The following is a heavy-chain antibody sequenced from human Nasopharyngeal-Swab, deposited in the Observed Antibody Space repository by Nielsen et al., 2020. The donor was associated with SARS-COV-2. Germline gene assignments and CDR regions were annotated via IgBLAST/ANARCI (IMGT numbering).Heavy chain of an antibody. CDR2: INTNTGNP. V-gene: IGHV7-4-1*02. D-gene: IGHD5-18*01. CDR3: ARDYVEVVVVDTAMVTDDAFDI. J-gene: IGHJ3*02. Sequence: ASVKVSCKASGYTFTSYAMNWVRQAPGQGLEWMGWINTNTGNPTYAQGFTGRFVFSLDTSVSTAYLQISSLKAEDTAVYYCARDYVEVVVVDTAMVTDDAFDIWGQGTKVTVSS. CDR1: GYTFTSYA.